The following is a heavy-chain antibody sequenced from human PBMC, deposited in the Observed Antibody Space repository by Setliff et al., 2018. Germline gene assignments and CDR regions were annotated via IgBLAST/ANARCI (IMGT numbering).Heavy chain of an antibody. CDR1: GATFSSHG. V-gene: IGHV1-69*05. J-gene: IGHJ6*03. CDR2: TIPMFGTT. D-gene: IGHD6-6*01. Sequence: SVKVSSKASGATFSSHGISWVRQAPGQGLEWMGGTIPMFGTTEYAQKFQGRLTIITDESTNTAFMQLSSLRSDDTAVYYCVREGVDRRSSTDYRYYRDVWGKGTTVTVSS. CDR3: VREGVDRRSSTDYRYYRDV.